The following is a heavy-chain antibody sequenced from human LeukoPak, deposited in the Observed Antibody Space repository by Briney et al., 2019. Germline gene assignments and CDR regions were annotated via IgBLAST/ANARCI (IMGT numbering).Heavy chain of an antibody. CDR1: GGSITNYY. V-gene: IGHV4-59*08. D-gene: IGHD3-10*01. CDR3: AGTYYYASGSSY. CDR2: IYYSGCT. J-gene: IGHJ4*02. Sequence: PSETLSLTCTVSGGSITNYYCIWIRQPPGKGLEWIGYIYYSGCTNYNPSLKSRVTMSVDTSKNQFSLNLSSVTAADTAVYYCAGTYYYASGSSYWGQGSLVTVSS.